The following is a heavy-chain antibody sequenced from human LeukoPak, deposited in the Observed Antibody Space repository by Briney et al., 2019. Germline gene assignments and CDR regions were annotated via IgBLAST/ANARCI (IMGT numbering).Heavy chain of an antibody. V-gene: IGHV4-39*01. J-gene: IGHJ4*02. CDR1: GASISGGTYY. CDR2: IYYTGST. D-gene: IGHD1-26*01. Sequence: SETLSLTCSVSGASISGGTYYWGWIRQRPGKGLEWIGCIYYTGSTYDNPSLKSRVTISVVTSKNQFSLKLSSVTAADTAVYYCARRGGSGRVFDYWGQGTLVTVSS. CDR3: ARRGGSGRVFDY.